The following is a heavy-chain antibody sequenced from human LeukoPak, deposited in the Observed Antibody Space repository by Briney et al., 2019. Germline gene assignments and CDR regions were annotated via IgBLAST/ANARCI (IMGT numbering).Heavy chain of an antibody. D-gene: IGHD3-16*01. Sequence: SETLSLTCIVSGASISNYYCSWIRQPAGQGLEWIGRMHTAGSPNYNPSLKSRVAMSVDTSNNQFSLRLTSVTAADMAVYFCATSQLLGDPEAYWGQGTPVTVTS. V-gene: IGHV4-4*07. CDR1: GASISNYY. CDR2: MHTAGSP. CDR3: ATSQLLGDPEAY. J-gene: IGHJ4*02.